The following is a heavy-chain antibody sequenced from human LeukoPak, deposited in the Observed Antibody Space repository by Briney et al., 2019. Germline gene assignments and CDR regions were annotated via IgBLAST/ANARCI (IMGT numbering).Heavy chain of an antibody. D-gene: IGHD6-13*01. CDR2: IRYDGSNK. CDR3: AKDLSYDSSRFDY. Sequence: GGSLRLSCAASGFTFSSYGMHWVRQAPGKGLEWVAFIRYDGSNKYYADSVKGRFTISRDNSKNTLYLQMNSLRAEDTAVYYCAKDLSYDSSRFDYWGQGTLVTVSS. J-gene: IGHJ4*02. V-gene: IGHV3-30*02. CDR1: GFTFSSYG.